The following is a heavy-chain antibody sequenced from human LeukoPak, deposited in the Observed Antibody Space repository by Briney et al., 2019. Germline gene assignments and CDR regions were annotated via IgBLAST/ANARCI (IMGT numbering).Heavy chain of an antibody. V-gene: IGHV3-7*04. CDR2: IKEDGSEK. J-gene: IGHJ4*02. CDR3: ARVVVYFDY. Sequence: GGSLRLPCAASGFTFSNYWMSWVRQAPGKGLEWVAHIKEDGSEKSYVDSVKGRFTISRDNAKNSLYLQMNSLRAEDTAVYYCARVVVYFDYWGQGTLVTVSS. CDR1: GFTFSNYW. D-gene: IGHD6-6*01.